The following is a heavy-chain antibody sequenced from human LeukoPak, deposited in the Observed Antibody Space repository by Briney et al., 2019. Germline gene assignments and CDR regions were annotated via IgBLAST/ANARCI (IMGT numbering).Heavy chain of an antibody. D-gene: IGHD3-9*01. Sequence: ASVKVSCKAPGYIFTNYGISWVRQAPGQGLEWMGWISANNGNTKYAQKLQGRVIMTTDTSTSTAYMELRSLRSDDTAVYYCARDQHYDILTGSMGWFDPWGQGTLVTVSS. V-gene: IGHV1-18*01. CDR3: ARDQHYDILTGSMGWFDP. CDR2: ISANNGNT. J-gene: IGHJ5*02. CDR1: GYIFTNYG.